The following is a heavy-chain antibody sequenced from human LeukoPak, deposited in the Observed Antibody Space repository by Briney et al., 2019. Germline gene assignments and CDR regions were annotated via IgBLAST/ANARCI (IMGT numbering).Heavy chain of an antibody. D-gene: IGHD5-24*01. CDR3: ARDGSAYNFDY. Sequence: GGSLRLSCAASGFTFSPAWMHWVRQAPGKGLEWVSRINNDGSYINYADSVKGRFTISRDNAKNTLSLQMNSLRAEGTAVYFCARDGSAYNFDYWGQGVLVTVSS. J-gene: IGHJ4*02. V-gene: IGHV3-74*01. CDR1: GFTFSPAW. CDR2: INNDGSYI.